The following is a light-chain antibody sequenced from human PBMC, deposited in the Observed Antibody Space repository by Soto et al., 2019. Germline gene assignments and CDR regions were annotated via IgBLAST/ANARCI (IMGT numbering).Light chain of an antibody. CDR2: AAT. Sequence: EIVLTQFPGTLSLSPGERATLSCRASQSVGRNYVAWYQQKAGQAPRVIIYAATNRASGIPDRFSGSGSGSDFTVTISRLEPEDFSVYYCQQYGTSPCAFGQGTKVEIK. V-gene: IGKV3-20*01. J-gene: IGKJ1*01. CDR3: QQYGTSPCA. CDR1: QSVGRNY.